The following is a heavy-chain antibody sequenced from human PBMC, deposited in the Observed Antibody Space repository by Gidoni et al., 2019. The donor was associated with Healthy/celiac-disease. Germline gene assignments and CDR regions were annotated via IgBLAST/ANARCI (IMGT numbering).Heavy chain of an antibody. V-gene: IGHV3-30*18. CDR1: GFTFSSYG. CDR3: AKARSSPRQGPGWEGYYYYYGMDV. Sequence: QVQLVESGGGVVQPGRSLRLSCAASGFTFSSYGMHWVRQAPGKGLEWVAVISYDGSNKYYADSVKGRFTISRDNSKNTLYLQMNSLRAEDTAVYYCAKARSSPRQGPGWEGYYYYYGMDVWGQGTTVTVSS. CDR2: ISYDGSNK. J-gene: IGHJ6*02. D-gene: IGHD1-26*01.